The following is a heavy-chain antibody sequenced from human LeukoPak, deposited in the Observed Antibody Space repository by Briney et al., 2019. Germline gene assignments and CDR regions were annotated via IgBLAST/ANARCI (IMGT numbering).Heavy chain of an antibody. J-gene: IGHJ4*02. CDR3: AIGTANLDF. Sequence: PGGSLRLSRAASGFTFSSYAMTWVRQAPGKGLEWVSAIGGSGATIYYADSVKGRFTTSRDNSKNTLYLQMNSLTAEDTAVYYCAIGTANLDFWGQGTLVTVSS. CDR1: GFTFSSYA. CDR2: IGGSGATI. V-gene: IGHV3-23*01.